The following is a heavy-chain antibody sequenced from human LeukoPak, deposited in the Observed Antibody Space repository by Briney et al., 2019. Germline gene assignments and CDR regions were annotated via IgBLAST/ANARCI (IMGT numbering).Heavy chain of an antibody. V-gene: IGHV1-2*02. Sequence: ASVKVSCKASGYTFTGYYMHWVRQAPGQGLEWMGWINPNSGGTNYAQKFQGRVTMTRDTSISTAYMELSRLRSDDTAVYYCARELYQYYYDSSGYQFDYWGQGTLVTVSS. CDR1: GYTFTGYY. CDR3: ARELYQYYYDSSGYQFDY. CDR2: INPNSGGT. J-gene: IGHJ4*02. D-gene: IGHD3-22*01.